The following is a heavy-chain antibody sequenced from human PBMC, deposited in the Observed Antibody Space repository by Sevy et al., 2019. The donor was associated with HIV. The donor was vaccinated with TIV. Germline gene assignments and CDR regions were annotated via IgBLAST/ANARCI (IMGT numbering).Heavy chain of an antibody. CDR2: ISGSGDNT. CDR1: GFRFSSYA. D-gene: IGHD6-13*01. Sequence: GGSLRLSCVASGFRFSSYAMSWVRQAPGKGLEWFSDISGSGDNTHYAGSVKGRFTISRDNAKNTLYLQMNRLRAEDTAVYYCAKHIAAANFAYWGQGTLVTVSS. CDR3: AKHIAAANFAY. V-gene: IGHV3-23*01. J-gene: IGHJ4*02.